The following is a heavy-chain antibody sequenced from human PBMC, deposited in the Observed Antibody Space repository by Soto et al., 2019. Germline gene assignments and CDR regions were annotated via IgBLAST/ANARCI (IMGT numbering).Heavy chain of an antibody. CDR1: GDSISSGGYS. J-gene: IGHJ4*02. CDR3: ARDSLSGYYFDY. Sequence: QLQLQESGSGLVKPSQTLSLTCVVSGDSISSGGYSWNWIRQPPGKGLEWIGHTYHSGGTLYNPSLDSRVTISVDKSKNQFSLRLTSVTAAETAVYYCARDSLSGYYFDYWGQGTLVTVSS. CDR2: TYHSGGT. V-gene: IGHV4-30-2*01. D-gene: IGHD3-22*01.